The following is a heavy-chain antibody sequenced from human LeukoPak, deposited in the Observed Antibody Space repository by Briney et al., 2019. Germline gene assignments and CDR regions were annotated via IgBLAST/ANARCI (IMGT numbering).Heavy chain of an antibody. CDR3: TRDTDFGSPTNYFDH. D-gene: IGHD3-10*01. V-gene: IGHV3-43*01. Sequence: GGSLRLSCAASGFTFDDYAMHWVRQAPGKGLQWVSLISWEGHTTYYADSVRGRFTISRDNTKNSLFLEMKSLTTDDTAFYYCTRDTDFGSPTNYFDHWGQGTLVSVTS. J-gene: IGHJ4*02. CDR1: GFTFDDYA. CDR2: ISWEGHTT.